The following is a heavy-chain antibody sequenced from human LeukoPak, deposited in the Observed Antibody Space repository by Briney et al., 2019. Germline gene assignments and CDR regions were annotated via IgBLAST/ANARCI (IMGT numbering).Heavy chain of an antibody. CDR2: INSDGSST. V-gene: IGHV3-74*01. J-gene: IGHJ3*02. D-gene: IGHD2-15*01. CDR3: ARESLTDIVVVGAFDI. CDR1: GFTFSRYW. Sequence: GGSLRLSCAASGFTFSRYWMHWVRQAPGKGPVWVSRINSDGSSTSYADSVKGRFTISRDNAKNTLYQQMNSLRAEDTAVYYCARESLTDIVVVGAFDIWGQGTMVTVSS.